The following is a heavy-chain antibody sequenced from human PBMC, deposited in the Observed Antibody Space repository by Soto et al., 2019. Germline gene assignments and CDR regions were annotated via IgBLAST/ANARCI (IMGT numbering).Heavy chain of an antibody. CDR1: GFTFDDYA. CDR3: AAHAPQGRLVS. V-gene: IGHV3-9*01. Sequence: EVQLVESGGGVVQPGRSLRLSCAASGFTFDDYAMHWVRQTPGKGLEWVSGITWNSLSLAYADSVKGRFTISRDNAKNSLYMPMNSRRAEGTAFYYSAAHAPQGRLVSWGQGTLVTVSS. D-gene: IGHD6-19*01. CDR2: ITWNSLSL. J-gene: IGHJ5*02.